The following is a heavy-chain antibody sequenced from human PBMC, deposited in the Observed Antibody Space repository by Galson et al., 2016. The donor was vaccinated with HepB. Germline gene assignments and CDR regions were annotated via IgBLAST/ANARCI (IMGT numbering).Heavy chain of an antibody. CDR3: ARRGESYCLDS. CDR1: GYIFTGYA. D-gene: IGHD1-26*01. Sequence: SVKVSCKASGYIFTGYAIHWVRQAPGQRLEWMGWIDVGNGDTDSSQKFQGRFTISRDTSASIAYLELSSLTSEDTAIYYCARRGESYCLDSCGQGTLVTVSS. CDR2: IDVGNGDT. V-gene: IGHV1-3*01. J-gene: IGHJ4*02.